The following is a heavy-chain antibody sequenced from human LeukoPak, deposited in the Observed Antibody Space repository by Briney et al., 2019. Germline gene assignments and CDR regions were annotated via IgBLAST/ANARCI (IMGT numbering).Heavy chain of an antibody. J-gene: IGHJ5*02. D-gene: IGHD3-16*01. Sequence: ASVKASCKASGYTFTSYGISWVRQAPGQGLEWMGWISAYNGNTNYAQKLQGRVTMTTDTSTSTAYMELRSLRSDDTAVYYCARENRGAPYYSAGLGGYDPWGQGTLVTVSS. CDR3: ARENRGAPYYSAGLGGYDP. CDR1: GYTFTSYG. V-gene: IGHV1-18*01. CDR2: ISAYNGNT.